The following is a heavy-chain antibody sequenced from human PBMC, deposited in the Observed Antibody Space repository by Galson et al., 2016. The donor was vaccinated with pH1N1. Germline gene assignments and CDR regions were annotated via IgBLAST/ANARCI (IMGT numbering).Heavy chain of an antibody. CDR1: GFSLSTFW. D-gene: IGHD4-23*01. CDR2: INQDGSVK. V-gene: IGHV3-7*01. Sequence: SLRISCAASGFSLSTFWMTWVRQAPGKGLEWVANINQDGSVKYYVDSVKGRFTIPRDNAKNSLYLQMESHRAEDTAVYYCARAIAHGGSYWGQGTLVTVSS. J-gene: IGHJ4*02. CDR3: ARAIAHGGSY.